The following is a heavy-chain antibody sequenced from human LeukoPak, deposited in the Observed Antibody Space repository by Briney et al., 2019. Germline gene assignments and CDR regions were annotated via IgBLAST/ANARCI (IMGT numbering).Heavy chain of an antibody. J-gene: IGHJ6*03. D-gene: IGHD3-3*01. CDR2: IYHSGST. CDR3: ARGRKYDFWSGYYTGIWDYYMDV. CDR1: GGSISSSNW. Sequence: SETLSLTCAVSGGSISSSNWWSWVRQPPGKGLEWIGEIYHSGSTNYNPSLKSRVTISVDKSKNQFSLKLSSVTAADTAVYYCARGRKYDFWSGYYTGIWDYYMDVWGKGTTVTVSS. V-gene: IGHV4-4*02.